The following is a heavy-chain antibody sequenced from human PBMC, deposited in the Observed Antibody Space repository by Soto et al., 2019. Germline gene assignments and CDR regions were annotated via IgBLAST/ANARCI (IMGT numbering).Heavy chain of an antibody. CDR3: ARSGYSYGPFDY. J-gene: IGHJ4*02. D-gene: IGHD5-18*01. CDR2: IYSGGST. V-gene: IGHV3-53*01. CDR1: GFTVSSTY. Sequence: EVQLVESGGGLIQPGGSLRLSCAASGFTVSSTYMSWVRQAPGKGLEWVSVIYSGGSTYYADSVKGRFTISRDTSKNTLYLQMNSLRAEDTAVYDCARSGYSYGPFDYWGQGTLVTVSS.